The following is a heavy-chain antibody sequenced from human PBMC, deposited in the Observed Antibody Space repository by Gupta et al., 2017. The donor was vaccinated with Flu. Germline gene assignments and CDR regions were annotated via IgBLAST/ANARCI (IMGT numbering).Heavy chain of an antibody. J-gene: IGHJ4*02. D-gene: IGHD6-19*01. CDR2: VKQDGSET. CDR3: ARGGDPGIAVV. CDR1: GFTFRSYW. Sequence: EVQLVASGGGLVESGGSLRLSCAASGFTFRSYWMSWVRQAPGKGLEWVANVKQDGSETYYVDSVKGRFTISRDNAKNSLYLQMISLRAEDTAVYYCARGGDPGIAVVWGQGTLVTVSS. V-gene: IGHV3-7*01.